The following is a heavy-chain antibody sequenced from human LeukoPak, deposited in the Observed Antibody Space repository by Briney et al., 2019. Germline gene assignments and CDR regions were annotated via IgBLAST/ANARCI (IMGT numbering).Heavy chain of an antibody. J-gene: IGHJ5*02. CDR3: ARHPSLSYCSGGSCWFDP. V-gene: IGHV4-39*01. Sequence: SETLSLTCTVSGGXISSTTYYWGWIRQPPGKGLEWIGSVDYSGSTYYNPSLKSRVTISVDTSNNQFSLKLSSVTAADTAVYYCARHPSLSYCSGGSCWFDPWGQGTLVTVSS. D-gene: IGHD2-15*01. CDR1: GGXISSTTYY. CDR2: VDYSGST.